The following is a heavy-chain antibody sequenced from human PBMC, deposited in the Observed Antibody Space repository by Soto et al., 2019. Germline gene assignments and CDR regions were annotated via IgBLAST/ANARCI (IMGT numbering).Heavy chain of an antibody. CDR1: GITISNYP. V-gene: IGHV3-23*01. CDR2: ISGSGDRT. D-gene: IGHD3-22*01. J-gene: IGHJ4*02. CDR3: LKDDGGYPSIAPH. Sequence: EVQLLESGGGLVQHGGSLRLSCAASGITISNYPMSWVRQAPGKGLDWVSGISGSGDRTYYADSAKGRFTISKDISRNSLSLQLDSLGVEDTAVYFCLKDDGGYPSIAPHLGQGTLVTVSS.